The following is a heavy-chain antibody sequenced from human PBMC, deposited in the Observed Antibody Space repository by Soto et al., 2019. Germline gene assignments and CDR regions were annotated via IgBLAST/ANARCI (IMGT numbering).Heavy chain of an antibody. CDR2: ISYDGSNK. CDR1: GFTFSSYG. D-gene: IGHD1-7*01. V-gene: IGHV3-30*18. Sequence: LRLSCAASGFTFSSYGMHWVRQAPGKGLEWVAVISYDGSNKYYADSVKGRFTISRDNSKNTLYLQMNSLRAEDTAVYYCAKGGYNWNYVNYWGQGTLVTSPQ. CDR3: AKGGYNWNYVNY. J-gene: IGHJ4*02.